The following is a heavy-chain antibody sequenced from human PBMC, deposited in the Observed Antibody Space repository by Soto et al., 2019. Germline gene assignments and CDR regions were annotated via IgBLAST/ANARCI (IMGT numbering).Heavy chain of an antibody. V-gene: IGHV3-30*18. CDR2: ISYDGSNK. D-gene: IGHD1-26*01. J-gene: IGHJ4*02. CDR1: GFTFSSYG. Sequence: QVQLVESGGGVVQPGRSLRLSCAASGFTFSSYGMHCVRQARGKGLEWVAVISYDGSNKYYADSVKGRFTISRDNSKNTLYLQMNSLRAEDTAVYYCAKESGSYHAYLCYFDYWGQGTLVTVSS. CDR3: AKESGSYHAYLCYFDY.